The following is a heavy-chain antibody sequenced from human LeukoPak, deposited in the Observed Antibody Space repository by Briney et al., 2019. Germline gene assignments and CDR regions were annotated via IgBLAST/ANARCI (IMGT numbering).Heavy chain of an antibody. D-gene: IGHD6-19*01. J-gene: IGHJ4*02. V-gene: IGHV3-23*01. CDR3: AKARISGIAVAGI. CDR1: GFTFTNFV. Sequence: GGSLRLSCAAAGFTFTNFVMRWVRQAPGKGLEWVSAISGSGGSTYYADSVKGRFTISRDNSKNTLYLQMNSLRAEDTAVYYCAKARISGIAVAGIWGQGTLVTVSS. CDR2: ISGSGGST.